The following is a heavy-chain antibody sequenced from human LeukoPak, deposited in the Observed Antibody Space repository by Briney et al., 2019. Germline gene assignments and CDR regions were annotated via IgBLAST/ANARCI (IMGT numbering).Heavy chain of an antibody. CDR2: IKQDGSEK. V-gene: IGHV3-7*05. Sequence: HPGGSLRLSCAASGFTLSSYWMSWVRQAPGKGLEWVANIKQDGSEKYYVDSVKGRFTISRDNAKNSLYLQMNSLRAEDTAVYYCAREKMQYSGYEYYFDYWGQGTLVTVSS. D-gene: IGHD5-12*01. CDR3: AREKMQYSGYEYYFDY. CDR1: GFTLSSYW. J-gene: IGHJ4*02.